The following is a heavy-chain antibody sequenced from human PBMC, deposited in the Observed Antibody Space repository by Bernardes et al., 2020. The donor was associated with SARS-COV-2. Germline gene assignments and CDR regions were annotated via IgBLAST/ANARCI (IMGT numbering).Heavy chain of an antibody. J-gene: IGHJ4*02. CDR1: GFTFNNHG. CDR3: ARETQDSTSSYFDY. V-gene: IGHV3-30*03. D-gene: IGHD3-22*01. CDR2: ISYEERTE. Sequence: GVLRLSCAASGFTFNNHGMHWVRQAPGKGLEWVAIISYEERTEYNADSVKGRFTISRDNSKNTIFLQMSSLRAEDTAVYYCARETQDSTSSYFDYWGQGTLVTVSS.